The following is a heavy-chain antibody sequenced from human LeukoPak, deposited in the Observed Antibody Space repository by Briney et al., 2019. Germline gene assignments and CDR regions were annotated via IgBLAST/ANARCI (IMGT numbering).Heavy chain of an antibody. CDR1: GFTFSSYG. CDR3: ARDPNVGYGDAYFDY. V-gene: IGHV3-33*01. D-gene: IGHD4-17*01. J-gene: IGHJ4*02. CDR2: IWYDGSNK. Sequence: PGGSLRLSCAASGFTFSSYGMHWVRQAPGKGLEWVAVIWYDGSNKYYADSVKGRFTISRDNSKNTLYLQMNSLRAEDTAVYYCARDPNVGYGDAYFDYWGQGTLVTVSS.